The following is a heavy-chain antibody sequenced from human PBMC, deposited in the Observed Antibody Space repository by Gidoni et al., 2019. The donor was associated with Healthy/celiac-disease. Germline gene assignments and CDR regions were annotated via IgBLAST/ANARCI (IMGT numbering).Heavy chain of an antibody. CDR1: GFTFNNAW. CDR2: IKSKTDGGTR. CDR3: TTTAPDSQLSGIDV. D-gene: IGHD1-1*01. Sequence: EVQLVESGGGLVKPGGSLILSCAASGFTFNNAWMNWVRQAPGKGLEWVGRIKSKTDGGTRDYAAPVKGRFTISRDDSRNTVFLQMNSLKIEDTAVYYCTTTAPDSQLSGIDVWGQGTTVTVSS. V-gene: IGHV3-15*01. J-gene: IGHJ6*02.